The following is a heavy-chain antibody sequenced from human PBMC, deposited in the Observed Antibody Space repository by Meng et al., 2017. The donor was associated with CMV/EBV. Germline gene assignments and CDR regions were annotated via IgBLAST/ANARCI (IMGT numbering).Heavy chain of an antibody. V-gene: IGHV3-23*01. Sequence: ETLSLTCAASGFTFSSYATSWVRQAPGKGLEWVSAISGSGGSTYYADSVKGRFTISRDNSKNTLYLQMNSLRAEDTAVYYCAKDPPYYDFWSGPTPWGQGTLVTVSS. CDR2: ISGSGGST. D-gene: IGHD3-3*01. CDR3: AKDPPYYDFWSGPTP. CDR1: GFTFSSYA. J-gene: IGHJ4*02.